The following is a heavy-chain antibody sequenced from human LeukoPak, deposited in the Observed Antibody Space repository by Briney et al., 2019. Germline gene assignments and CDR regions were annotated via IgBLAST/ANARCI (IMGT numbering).Heavy chain of an antibody. D-gene: IGHD2-2*01. CDR2: IYHSGST. CDR1: GYSISSGYY. V-gene: IGHV4-38-2*02. Sequence: SETLSLTCTVSGYSISSGYYWGWIRQPPGKGLEWIGSIYHSGSTYYNPSLKSRVTISVDTSKNQFSLKLSSVTAADTAVYYCARASVSEGGLDYWGQGTLVTVSS. CDR3: ARASVSEGGLDY. J-gene: IGHJ4*02.